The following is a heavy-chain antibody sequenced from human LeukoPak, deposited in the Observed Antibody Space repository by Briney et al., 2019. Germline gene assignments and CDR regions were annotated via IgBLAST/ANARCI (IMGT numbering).Heavy chain of an antibody. CDR1: GGSISSSSYY. CDR3: ARKAFGGVIVR. J-gene: IGHJ4*02. V-gene: IGHV4-39*07. Sequence: SETLSLTCTVSGGSISSSSYYRGWIRQPPGKGLEWIGSIYYSGSTYYNPSLKSRVTISVDTSKNQFSLKLSSVTAADTAVYYCARKAFGGVIVRWGQGTLVTVSS. CDR2: IYYSGST. D-gene: IGHD3-16*02.